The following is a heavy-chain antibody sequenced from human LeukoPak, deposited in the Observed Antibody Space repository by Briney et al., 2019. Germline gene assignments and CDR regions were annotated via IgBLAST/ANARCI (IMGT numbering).Heavy chain of an antibody. J-gene: IGHJ6*03. V-gene: IGHV4-59*01. Sequence: PSETLSLTCTVSGGSISSYYWSWIRQPPGKGLEWIGYIYYSGSTNYNPSLKSRVTISVDTSKNQFSLKLSSVTAADTAVYYCARAGHSYGYYLYYYYMDVWGKGTTVTISS. CDR2: IYYSGST. D-gene: IGHD5-18*01. CDR1: GGSISSYY. CDR3: ARAGHSYGYYLYYYYMDV.